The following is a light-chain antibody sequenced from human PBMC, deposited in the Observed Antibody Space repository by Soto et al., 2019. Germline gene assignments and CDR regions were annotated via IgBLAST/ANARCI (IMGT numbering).Light chain of an antibody. Sequence: DLQMTQSPSTLSASVGDRVTITCRASQSISSWLAWYQQKPGKAPKLLIYKAFSLESGVTSRFSGSGSGTEFTLTISSLQPDDFATYYCQQYNSLWTFGQGTKLEIK. V-gene: IGKV1-5*03. CDR3: QQYNSLWT. J-gene: IGKJ2*02. CDR1: QSISSW. CDR2: KAF.